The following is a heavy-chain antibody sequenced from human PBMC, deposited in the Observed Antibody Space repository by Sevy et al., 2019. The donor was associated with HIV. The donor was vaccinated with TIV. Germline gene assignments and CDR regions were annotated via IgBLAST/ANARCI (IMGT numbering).Heavy chain of an antibody. Sequence: GGSLRLSCAASGFTFSDYYMSWIRQAPGKGLEWVSYISSSGSTIYYADSVKGRFTISRDNAKNSLYLQMNSLRAEDKAVYYCATSAQPYYYYSSGYYYGFDYWGQGTLVTVSS. CDR1: GFTFSDYY. V-gene: IGHV3-11*01. CDR3: ATSAQPYYYYSSGYYYGFDY. CDR2: ISSSGSTI. D-gene: IGHD3-22*01. J-gene: IGHJ4*02.